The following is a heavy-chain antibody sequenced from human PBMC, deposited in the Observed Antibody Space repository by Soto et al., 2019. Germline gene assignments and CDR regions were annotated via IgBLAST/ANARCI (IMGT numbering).Heavy chain of an antibody. CDR3: ARRPGYSSSWYNWFDP. CDR2: IYYSGST. CDR1: GGSISSYY. Sequence: SESLSLTCTVPGGSISSYYWTWIRQPPGKGLEWIGYIYYSGSTNYNPSLKSRVTISVDTSKNQFSLKLSSVTAADTAVYYCARRPGYSSSWYNWFDPWGQGTLVNVSS. D-gene: IGHD6-13*01. V-gene: IGHV4-59*01. J-gene: IGHJ5*02.